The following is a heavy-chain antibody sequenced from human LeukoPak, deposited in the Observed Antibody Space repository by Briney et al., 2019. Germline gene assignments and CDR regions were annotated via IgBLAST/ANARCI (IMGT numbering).Heavy chain of an antibody. D-gene: IGHD2-15*01. J-gene: IGHJ6*02. V-gene: IGHV6-1*01. CDR2: TYYRSKWYN. CDR1: GDRVSSNSAA. Sequence: SQTLSLTCAISGDRVSSNSAAWNWIRQSPSRGLEWLGRTYYRSKWYNDYAGSVQSRIIINADTSKNQFSLQLKSVTPEDTAVYYCAREEVFEPATHYYGVDVWGQGTTVTVSS. CDR3: AREEVFEPATHYYGVDV.